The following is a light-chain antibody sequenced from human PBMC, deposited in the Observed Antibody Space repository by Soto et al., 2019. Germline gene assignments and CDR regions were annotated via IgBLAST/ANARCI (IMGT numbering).Light chain of an antibody. CDR3: CSYAGSSTGYV. CDR2: EGS. V-gene: IGLV2-23*01. CDR1: SSDVGSYNL. Sequence: QSALTQPASVSGSPGQSITISCTGTSSDVGSYNLVSWYQQHPGKAPKLMIYEGSKRPSGVSNRFSGSKSGNTASLTISGLQAEGEADYYCCSYAGSSTGYVFGTGTKLTVL. J-gene: IGLJ1*01.